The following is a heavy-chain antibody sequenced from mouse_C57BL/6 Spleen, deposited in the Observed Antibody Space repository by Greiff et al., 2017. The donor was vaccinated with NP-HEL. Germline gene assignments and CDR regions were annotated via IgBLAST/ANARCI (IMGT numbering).Heavy chain of an antibody. D-gene: IGHD1-1*01. CDR1: GFNIKDYY. Sequence: VQLQQSGAELVKPGASVKLSCTASGFNIKDYYMHWVKQRTEQGLEWIGRIDPEDGETKSAPKFQGKATITADTSSNTAYLQLSSLTSEDTAVYYCASSLTTVAPFDYWGQGTTLTVSS. CDR2: IDPEDGET. CDR3: ASSLTTVAPFDY. V-gene: IGHV14-2*01. J-gene: IGHJ2*01.